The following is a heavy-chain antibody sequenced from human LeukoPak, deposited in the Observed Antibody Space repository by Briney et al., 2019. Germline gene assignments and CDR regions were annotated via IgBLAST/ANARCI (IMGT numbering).Heavy chain of an antibody. CDR1: GGSISSYY. J-gene: IGHJ4*02. CDR3: ARVKDCSSTTCWLYFDY. D-gene: IGHD2-2*01. CDR2: FCTSGTT. Sequence: KPSETLSLTCTVSGGSISSYYWTWIRQPAGKGLEWIGRFCTSGTTNYNPSLKSRLTMSVDTSKNQFSLKLSSVTAADTAVYYCARVKDCSSTTCWLYFDYWGQGTLVTVSS. V-gene: IGHV4-4*07.